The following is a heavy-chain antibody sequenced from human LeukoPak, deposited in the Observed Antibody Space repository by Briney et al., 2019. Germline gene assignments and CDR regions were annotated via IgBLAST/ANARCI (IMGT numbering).Heavy chain of an antibody. D-gene: IGHD4-17*01. J-gene: IGHJ5*02. V-gene: IGHV1-69*02. CDR1: GGTFNTYS. Sequence: SVKVSCKASGGTFNTYSITWVRQAPGQGLEWMGRIIPILGLANYAQKFQSRVTLTADKSTNTAYMEVTSLRPEDTAVYYCAGLRYTYGDVWFDPWGQGTLVTVSS. CDR2: IIPILGLA. CDR3: AGLRYTYGDVWFDP.